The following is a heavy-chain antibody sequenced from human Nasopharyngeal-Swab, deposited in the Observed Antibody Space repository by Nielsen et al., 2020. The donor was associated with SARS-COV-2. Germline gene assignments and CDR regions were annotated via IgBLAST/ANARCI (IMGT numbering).Heavy chain of an antibody. D-gene: IGHD5-12*01. CDR3: AKEALGYSGYDSNWFDP. Sequence: GGSLRLPCAASGFTFDDYAMHWVRQAPGKGLEWVSGISWNSGSIGYADSVKGRFTISRDNAKNSLYLQMNSLRAEDTALYYCAKEALGYSGYDSNWFDPWGQGTLVTVSS. CDR2: ISWNSGSI. J-gene: IGHJ5*02. CDR1: GFTFDDYA. V-gene: IGHV3-9*01.